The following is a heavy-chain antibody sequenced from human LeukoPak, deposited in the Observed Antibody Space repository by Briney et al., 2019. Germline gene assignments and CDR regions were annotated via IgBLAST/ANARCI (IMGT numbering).Heavy chain of an antibody. CDR3: ARSEWLLSTCYFDH. CDR1: GGSFSGYY. Sequence: PSETLSLTCAVYGGSFSGYYWSWIRQPPGKGLEWIGEINHSGSTNYNPSLKSRVTISVDTSKNQFSLKLSSVTAADTAVYYCARSEWLLSTCYFDHWGQGTLVTVSS. V-gene: IGHV4-34*01. J-gene: IGHJ4*02. CDR2: INHSGST. D-gene: IGHD3-3*01.